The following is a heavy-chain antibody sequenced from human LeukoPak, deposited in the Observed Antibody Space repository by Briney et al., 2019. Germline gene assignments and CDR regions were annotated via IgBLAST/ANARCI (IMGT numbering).Heavy chain of an antibody. V-gene: IGHV3-74*01. D-gene: IGHD4-17*01. J-gene: IGHJ4*02. CDR1: GFAFSSHW. CDR2: VKNDGSST. CDR3: AKGVTTHDY. Sequence: GGSLRLSCAASGFAFSSHWMHWVRQAPGKGLVWVSHVKNDGSSTNYADSVKGRFTISRDNSKNTLYLQMNSLRAEDTAVYYCAKGVTTHDYWGQGTLVTVSS.